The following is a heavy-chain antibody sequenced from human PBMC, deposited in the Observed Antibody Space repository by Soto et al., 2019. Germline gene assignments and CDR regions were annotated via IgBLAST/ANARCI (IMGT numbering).Heavy chain of an antibody. J-gene: IGHJ4*02. D-gene: IGHD2-8*01. Sequence: EVQLLESGGGLVQPGGSLRLSCAASGFTFSSYAMSWVRQAPGKGLEWVSAISGSGGSTYYADSVKGRFTISRDNSKKTLYLQMNSMRAEDTAVYYCAKDRDSLSLMDYWVQGTLVTVSS. CDR3: AKDRDSLSLMDY. CDR1: GFTFSSYA. CDR2: ISGSGGST. V-gene: IGHV3-23*01.